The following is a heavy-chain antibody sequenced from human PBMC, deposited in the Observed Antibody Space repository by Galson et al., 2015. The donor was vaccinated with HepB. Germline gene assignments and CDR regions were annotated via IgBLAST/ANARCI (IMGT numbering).Heavy chain of an antibody. D-gene: IGHD6-19*01. CDR1: GFTFSSYA. V-gene: IGHV3-30-3*01. J-gene: IGHJ4*02. CDR3: ARGRVHSSGWYSPLPVSLLFDY. Sequence: SLRLSCAASGFTFSSYAMHWVRQAPGKGLEWVAVISYDGSNKYYADSVKGRFTISRDNSKNTLYLQMNSLRAEDTAVYYCARGRVHSSGWYSPLPVSLLFDYWGQGTLVTVSS. CDR2: ISYDGSNK.